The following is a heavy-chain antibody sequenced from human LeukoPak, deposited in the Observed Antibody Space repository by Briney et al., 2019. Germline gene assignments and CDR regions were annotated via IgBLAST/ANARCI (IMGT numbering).Heavy chain of an antibody. CDR1: GFTFSTYS. V-gene: IGHV3-48*04. J-gene: IGHJ4*02. Sequence: GGSLRLSCAASGFTFSTYSMTWVRQTPGKGLEWIAYISSSGHTIYYAESVKGRFTIPRDNAKNSVYLQMDGLRVDDTAVYYCARDRYGDYCHDSWGQGTLVTVSS. CDR3: ARDRYGDYCHDS. D-gene: IGHD4-17*01. CDR2: ISSSGHTI.